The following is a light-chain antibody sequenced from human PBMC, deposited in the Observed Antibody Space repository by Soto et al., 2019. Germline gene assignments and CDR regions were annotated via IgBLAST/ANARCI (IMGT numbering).Light chain of an antibody. CDR3: MQGAHWPRT. CDR1: QSLVYTDGNTY. CDR2: TVS. V-gene: IGKV2-30*01. Sequence: DVVMTQSPLSLPVTLGQAASISCRSSQSLVYTDGNTYLSWFLQRPGQPPRRLIYTVSSRDSGVPDRFSSSGSGTDFTLRISRVEVEDLGVYYCMQGAHWPRTFGQGTKVEIK. J-gene: IGKJ1*01.